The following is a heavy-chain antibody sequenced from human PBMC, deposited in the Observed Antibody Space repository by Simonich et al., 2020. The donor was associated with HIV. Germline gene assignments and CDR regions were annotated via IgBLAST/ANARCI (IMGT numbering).Heavy chain of an antibody. J-gene: IGHJ4*02. Sequence: EVHLVESGGGVLRPGGTVRLSCAASGLTFDDYGMTWVRQAPGKGLEWVFSINLNGGRTGYADSVKGRYTISRDNAKNSLYLQMNTLRAEDTALYYCARDLVRWLDYWGQGTLVTVSS. V-gene: IGHV3-20*04. D-gene: IGHD5-12*01. CDR1: GLTFDDYG. CDR3: ARDLVRWLDY. CDR2: INLNGGRT.